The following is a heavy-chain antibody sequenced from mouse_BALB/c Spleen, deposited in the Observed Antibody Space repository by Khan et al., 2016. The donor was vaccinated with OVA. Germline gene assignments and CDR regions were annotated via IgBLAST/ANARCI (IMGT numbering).Heavy chain of an antibody. CDR3: ARGGYWYFDV. D-gene: IGHD1-1*02. V-gene: IGHV9-3-1*01. CDR1: GYTFTNYG. J-gene: IGHJ1*01. CDR2: INTYTGEP. Sequence: QIQLVQSGPELKKPGETVKISCKASGYTFTNYGMNWVKQAPGKGLKWMGWINTYTGEPTYTDDFKGRFAFSLVTSASTAYLQINNLKNEDTATYFCARGGYWYFDVWGAGTTVTVSS.